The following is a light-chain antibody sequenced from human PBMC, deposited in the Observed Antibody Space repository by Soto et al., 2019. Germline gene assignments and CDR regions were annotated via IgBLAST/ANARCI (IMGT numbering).Light chain of an antibody. CDR2: EGS. J-gene: IGLJ2*01. CDR1: SSDVGSYNL. CDR3: SSYAGSSTHVV. V-gene: IGLV2-23*01. Sequence: QSALTQPASVSGSPGQSITISCTGISSDVGSYNLVSWYQQHPGKAPKVMIYEGSKRPSGVSNRFSGSRPGNTASLTISGLQAEDEAHYYCSSYAGSSTHVVFGGGTQL.